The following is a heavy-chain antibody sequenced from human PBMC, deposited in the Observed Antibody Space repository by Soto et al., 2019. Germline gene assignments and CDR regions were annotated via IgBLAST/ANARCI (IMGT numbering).Heavy chain of an antibody. V-gene: IGHV3-33*01. J-gene: IGHJ4*02. Sequence: QVQLVESGGGVVQPGRSLRLSCAASGFTFSSYGMHWVRQAPGKGLEWVAVIWYDGSNKYYADSVKGRFTISRDNSKNTLYLQMNSLRAEDTAVYYCARGYSPGGFDYWGQGTLFTVSS. CDR1: GFTFSSYG. D-gene: IGHD5-18*01. CDR2: IWYDGSNK. CDR3: ARGYSPGGFDY.